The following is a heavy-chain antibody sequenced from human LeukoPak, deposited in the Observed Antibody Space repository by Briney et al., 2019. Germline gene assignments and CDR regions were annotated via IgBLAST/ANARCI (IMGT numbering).Heavy chain of an antibody. CDR1: GFTFSFYS. Sequence: GGSLRLSCAASGFTFSFYSMNWVRQAPGKGLEWISSISGDNLNIGYADSVKGRFTTSRDNAKNTVYLQMNRLRAVDSAVYYCARPIWNDEGGYYYYGMQVWGQGTTVIVSS. V-gene: IGHV3-21*06. J-gene: IGHJ6*02. D-gene: IGHD1-1*01. CDR2: ISGDNLNI. CDR3: ARPIWNDEGGYYYYGMQV.